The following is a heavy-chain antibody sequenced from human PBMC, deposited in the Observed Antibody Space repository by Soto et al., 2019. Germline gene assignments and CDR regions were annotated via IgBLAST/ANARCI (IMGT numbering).Heavy chain of an antibody. Sequence: SETLSLTCTVSGGSISSGGYSWTWIRQSPGKGLEWIGYTYQSGSAYYNPSLKSRVTISVDRSKNQFSLNLTSVTAADTAVYYCARDYYGMDVGGQGTTVTVSS. CDR2: TYQSGSA. J-gene: IGHJ6*02. CDR1: GGSISSGGYS. CDR3: ARDYYGMDV. V-gene: IGHV4-30-2*06.